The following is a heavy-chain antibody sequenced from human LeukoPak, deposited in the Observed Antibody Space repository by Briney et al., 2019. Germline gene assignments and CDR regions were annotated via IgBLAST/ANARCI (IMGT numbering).Heavy chain of an antibody. CDR1: GFSFSDYS. V-gene: IGHV3-21*06. CDR2: VNGDSSHI. CDR3: ARGDKKIVRFARDALDS. J-gene: IGHJ3*02. D-gene: IGHD3-22*01. Sequence: GGSLRVSSAACGFSFSDYSMNSVRSAPETGLEWGSLVNGDSSHINYADSVKGRFTISRDNAKDSLYLQLNSRRVEDTAVYYCARGDKKIVRFARDALDSWGQGTKVTVSS.